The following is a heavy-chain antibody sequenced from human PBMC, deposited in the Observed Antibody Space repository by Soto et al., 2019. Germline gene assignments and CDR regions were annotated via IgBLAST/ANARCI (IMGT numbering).Heavy chain of an antibody. J-gene: IGHJ4*02. CDR1: GFSFSDYE. CDR3: ARGGRAPYDY. CDR2: ISSSGSTM. Sequence: VQLVESGGGLVQPGGSLRLSCAASGFSFSDYEMTWVRQAPGKGLEWVSYISSSGSTMYYADSVRGRFTISRDNVKNLLFLLMSSLRAEDTAAYYCARGGRAPYDYWGQGTLVPVSS. V-gene: IGHV3-48*03.